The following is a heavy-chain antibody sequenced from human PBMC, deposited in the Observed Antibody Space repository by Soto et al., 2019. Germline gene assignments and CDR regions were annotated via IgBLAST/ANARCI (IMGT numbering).Heavy chain of an antibody. J-gene: IGHJ5*01. Sequence: GGSLRLSCAASGFTFRNYAMSWVRQAPGKGLEWVSVISISGVGIYHADSVKGRFTVSRDNSKNTLYLQMNSLRVEDTAVYYCAKDGRTGGDSWGQGTLVTVSS. CDR2: ISISGVGI. V-gene: IGHV3-23*01. CDR3: AKDGRTGGDS. CDR1: GFTFRNYA. D-gene: IGHD2-15*01.